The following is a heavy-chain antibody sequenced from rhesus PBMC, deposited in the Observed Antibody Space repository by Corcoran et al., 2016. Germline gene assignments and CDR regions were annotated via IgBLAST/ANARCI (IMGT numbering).Heavy chain of an antibody. Sequence: QVQLQESGPGLLNPSATLSLTCAVSGGSISGVYGWGCIRQPPGKGLEWIGSIYSSNGNTYYNPSLKSRVTISTDTSKNQFSLKLSSVTAADTAVYYCARYRYFDIWGPGTPITISS. J-gene: IGHJ2*01. CDR1: GGSISGVYG. V-gene: IGHV4S7*01. CDR2: IYSSNGNT. CDR3: ARYRYFDI.